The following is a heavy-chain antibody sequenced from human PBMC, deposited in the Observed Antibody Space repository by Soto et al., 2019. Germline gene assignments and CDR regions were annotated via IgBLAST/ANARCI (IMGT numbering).Heavy chain of an antibody. V-gene: IGHV5-51*01. D-gene: IGHD3-22*01. CDR3: ARQRLWGTSGYYYFEN. CDR1: GHIFSNYW. CDR2: IYPGDSDT. Sequence: GESLKISCKGSGHIFSNYWIGWVRQMPGKGLEWMGIIYPGDSDTRYSPSFQGRVTITVDKSINTAYLQWSRLKASDTAMYYCARQRLWGTSGYYYFENWGQGTLVTVSS. J-gene: IGHJ4*02.